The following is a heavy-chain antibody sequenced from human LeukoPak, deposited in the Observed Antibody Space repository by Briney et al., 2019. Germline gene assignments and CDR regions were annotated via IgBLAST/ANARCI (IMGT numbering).Heavy chain of an antibody. Sequence: PGRSLRLSCAASGFTFSSYAMHWVRQAPGKGLEWVAVISYDGSNKYYADSVKGRFTISRDNSKNTLYLQMNSLRAEDTAVYYCARDALIGGFLGYYGMDVWGQGTTVTVSS. J-gene: IGHJ6*02. V-gene: IGHV3-30-3*01. CDR1: GFTFSSYA. CDR2: ISYDGSNK. D-gene: IGHD5-12*01. CDR3: ARDALIGGFLGYYGMDV.